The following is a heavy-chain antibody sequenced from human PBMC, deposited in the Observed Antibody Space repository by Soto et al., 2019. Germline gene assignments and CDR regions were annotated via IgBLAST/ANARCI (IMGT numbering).Heavy chain of an antibody. V-gene: IGHV1-3*01. CDR2: INPGNGNT. J-gene: IGHJ5*02. D-gene: IGHD3-10*01. CDR1: GYIFANYA. Sequence: ASVKVSCKASGYIFANYAMQWVRQAPGQGLEWMGYINPGNGNTKYSQKFQGRLTISRDTSANTVYMDLSSLTSKDTAIYYCARLVKNFSGSGDTWFDPWGQGPLVTVSS. CDR3: ARLVKNFSGSGDTWFDP.